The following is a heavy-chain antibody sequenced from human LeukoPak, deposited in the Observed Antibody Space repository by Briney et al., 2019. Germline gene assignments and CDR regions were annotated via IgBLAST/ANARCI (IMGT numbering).Heavy chain of an antibody. Sequence: GGSLRLSCAASGFTFSSYSMNWVRQAPGKGLEWVSYISSSSSSTIYYADSVKGRFTISRDNAKNSLYLQMNSLRADDTAVYYCARDHFGGFDYWGQGTLVTVSS. CDR1: GFTFSSYS. V-gene: IGHV3-48*01. J-gene: IGHJ4*02. D-gene: IGHD3-10*01. CDR2: ISSSSSSTI. CDR3: ARDHFGGFDY.